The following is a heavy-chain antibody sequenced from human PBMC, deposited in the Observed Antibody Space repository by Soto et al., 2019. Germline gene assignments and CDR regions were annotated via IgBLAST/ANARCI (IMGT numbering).Heavy chain of an antibody. Sequence: PSETLSLTCTVSSGSISSTIYSWDWIRQPPGKGLEWIGSIFYSGSTYYNPSLKSRVTISVDTSKNQFSLKLSSVTAADTAVYYCARANIVLVPAALGDWWFDPWGQGTLVTVSS. CDR2: IFYSGST. CDR3: ARANIVLVPAALGDWWFDP. D-gene: IGHD2-2*01. CDR1: SGSISSTIYS. J-gene: IGHJ5*02. V-gene: IGHV4-39*07.